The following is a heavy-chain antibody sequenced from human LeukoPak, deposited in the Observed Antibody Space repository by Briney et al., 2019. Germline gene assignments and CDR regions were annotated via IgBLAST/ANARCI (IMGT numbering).Heavy chain of an antibody. CDR3: ARDSQVAARGYYFDY. V-gene: IGHV1-46*01. CDR1: GYTFTSYY. Sequence: GASVKVSCKASGYTFTSYYMHWVRQAPGQGREGMGIINPSGGSTSYAQKFQGRVTMTRDTSTSTVSRELSSLRSEDTAVYYCARDSQVAARGYYFDYWGQGTLVTVSS. CDR2: INPSGGST. D-gene: IGHD2-15*01. J-gene: IGHJ4*02.